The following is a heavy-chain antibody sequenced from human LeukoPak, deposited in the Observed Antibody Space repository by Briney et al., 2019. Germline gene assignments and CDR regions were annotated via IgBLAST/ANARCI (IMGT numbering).Heavy chain of an antibody. D-gene: IGHD3-10*01. CDR2: ISSSSSYI. V-gene: IGHV3-21*01. CDR3: ARSGIKMVRGVIIKSPYHMDV. Sequence: PGGSLRLSCAASGFTLSTYTMNWVRQAPGKGLEWVSSISSSSSYIYYADSVKGRFTISRDDAKNSLSLQTNSLRAEDTAVYYCARSGIKMVRGVIIKSPYHMDVWGKGTTVTVSS. J-gene: IGHJ6*03. CDR1: GFTLSTYT.